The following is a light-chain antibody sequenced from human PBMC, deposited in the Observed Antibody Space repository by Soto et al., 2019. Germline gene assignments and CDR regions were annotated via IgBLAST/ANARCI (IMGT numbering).Light chain of an antibody. CDR1: QTISSW. V-gene: IGKV1-5*03. CDR2: KAS. J-gene: IGKJ1*01. CDR3: QHYNSYSEA. Sequence: DIQMTQPPSTLSGSVGDRVTTTCRASQTISSWLAWYQQKPGKAPKLLIYKASTLKSGVPSRFSGSGSGTEFTLTISSLQPDDFATYYCQHYNSYSEAFGQGTKVELK.